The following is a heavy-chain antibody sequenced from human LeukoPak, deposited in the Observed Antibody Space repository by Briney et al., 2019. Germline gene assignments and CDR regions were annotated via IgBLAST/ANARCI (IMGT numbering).Heavy chain of an antibody. CDR1: GYTFTSYY. J-gene: IGHJ4*02. D-gene: IGHD4-17*01. Sequence: ASVKVSCKASGYTFTSYYMHWVRQAPGQGLEWMGIINPSGGSTSYAQKFQGRVTMTRNTSISTAYMELSSLRSEDTAVYYCARAFDYGDSIDYWGQGTLVTVSS. CDR2: INPSGGST. CDR3: ARAFDYGDSIDY. V-gene: IGHV1-46*01.